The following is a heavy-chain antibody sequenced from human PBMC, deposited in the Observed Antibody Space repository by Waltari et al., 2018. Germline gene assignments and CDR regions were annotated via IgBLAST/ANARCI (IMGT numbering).Heavy chain of an antibody. D-gene: IGHD3-22*01. CDR1: GYTFTGYS. CDR3: ARSRRVVVTPDY. V-gene: IGHV1-2*06. CDR2: INPNSGGT. J-gene: IGHJ4*02. Sequence: QVQLVQSGAEVTKPGASVKVSCQASGYTFTGYSLHWVRQAPGQGLEWMGRINPNSGGTNYAQKFQGRVTMTRDTSISTAYMELSRLRSDDTAVYYCARSRRVVVTPDYWGQGTLVTVSS.